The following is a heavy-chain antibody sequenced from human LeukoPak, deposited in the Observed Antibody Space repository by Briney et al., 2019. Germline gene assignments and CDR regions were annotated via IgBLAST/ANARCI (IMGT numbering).Heavy chain of an antibody. V-gene: IGHV1-69*05. CDR2: IIPIFGTA. D-gene: IGHD1-26*01. CDR3: ASTLPNIVGATVFDY. Sequence: SVTVSCKASGGTFSSYAISWVRQAPGQGLEWMGGIIPIFGTANYAQKFQGRVTITTDESTSTAYMELSSLRSEDTAVYYCASTLPNIVGATVFDYWGQGTLVTVSS. CDR1: GGTFSSYA. J-gene: IGHJ4*02.